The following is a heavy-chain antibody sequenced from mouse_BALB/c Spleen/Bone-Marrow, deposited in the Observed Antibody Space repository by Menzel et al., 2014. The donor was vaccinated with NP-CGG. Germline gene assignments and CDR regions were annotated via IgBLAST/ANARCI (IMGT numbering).Heavy chain of an antibody. CDR1: GYSITSGYT. V-gene: IGHV3-1*02. CDR3: AITTVVNAMDY. Sequence: DVKLQESGPDLVKPSQSLPLTCTVTGYSITSGYTWHWIRQFPGNTLEWMGYIHYSGTTNYNPSLKSRISITRDTSKNQFFLQLNSVTTEDTATYYCAITTVVNAMDYWGQGTSVTVSS. J-gene: IGHJ4*01. CDR2: IHYSGTT. D-gene: IGHD1-1*01.